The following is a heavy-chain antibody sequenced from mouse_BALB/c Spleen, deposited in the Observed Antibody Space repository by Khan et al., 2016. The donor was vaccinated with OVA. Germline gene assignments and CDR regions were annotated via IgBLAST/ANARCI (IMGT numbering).Heavy chain of an antibody. CDR1: GYAFSNYW. V-gene: IGHV1-80*01. D-gene: IGHD2-3*01. CDR3: AREGYDGYYRAWFAY. J-gene: IGHJ3*01. Sequence: QVQLQQPGAVLVRPGSSVKISCKASGYAFSNYWMNWVKQRPGQGLEWIGQIYPGDGNTNYNGTFKGKATLTADKSSSTAYMQLSSLTSEDSAVYCCAREGYDGYYRAWFAYWGQGTLVTVSA. CDR2: IYPGDGNT.